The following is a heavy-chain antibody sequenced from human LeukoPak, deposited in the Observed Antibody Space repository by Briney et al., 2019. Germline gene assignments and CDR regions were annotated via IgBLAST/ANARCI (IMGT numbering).Heavy chain of an antibody. CDR1: GFTFSSYA. CDR2: ISGSGGST. CDR3: AKGSTSSGWSEYFDY. Sequence: GGSLRLSCAASGFTFSSYAMSWVRQAPGKGLEWVSAISGSGGSTYYADSVEGRFTISRDNSKNTLYLQMNSLRAEDTAVYYCAKGSTSSGWSEYFDYWGQGTLVTVSS. V-gene: IGHV3-23*01. J-gene: IGHJ4*02. D-gene: IGHD6-19*01.